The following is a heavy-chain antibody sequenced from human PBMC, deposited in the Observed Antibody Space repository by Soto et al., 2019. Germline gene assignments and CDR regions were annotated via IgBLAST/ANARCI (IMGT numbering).Heavy chain of an antibody. CDR1: GFTFSSYG. J-gene: IGHJ6*02. V-gene: IGHV3-33*01. D-gene: IGHD3-3*01. Sequence: GGSLRLSCAASGFTFSSYGMHWVRQAPGKGLKWVAVIWYDGSNKYYADSVKGRFTISRDNSKNTLYLQMNSLRAEDTAVYYCARDPSMRFLEWQNNYGMDVWGQGTTVTVSS. CDR3: ARDPSMRFLEWQNNYGMDV. CDR2: IWYDGSNK.